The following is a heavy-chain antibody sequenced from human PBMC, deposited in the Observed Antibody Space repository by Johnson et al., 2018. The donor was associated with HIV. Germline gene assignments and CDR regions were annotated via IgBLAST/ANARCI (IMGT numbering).Heavy chain of an antibody. D-gene: IGHD3-22*01. CDR3: AREHPITMIVVASKGDAFDI. CDR2: IYSAGST. Sequence: EVQLVESGGGVVQPGRSLRLSCAVSGFTVSTKYMTWVRQAPGKGLEWVSVIYSAGSTYYADSVKGRFTISRDISKNTLYLQMNSLRAEDTAVYYCAREHPITMIVVASKGDAFDIWGQGTMVTVSS. CDR1: GFTVSTKY. V-gene: IGHV3-66*01. J-gene: IGHJ3*02.